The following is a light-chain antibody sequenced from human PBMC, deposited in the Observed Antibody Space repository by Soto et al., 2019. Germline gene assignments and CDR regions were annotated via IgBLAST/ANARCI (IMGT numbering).Light chain of an antibody. V-gene: IGKV3D-15*01. CDR2: GAS. Sequence: ERIMTQSPATLSVSPGESATLSCRASQSVSSNLAWYQQKPGQAPRLLIYGASTRATGIPDRFSGSGSGTEFTLTISRLQSEDFAVYYCQQYDQRPGKFGQGPKVDIK. CDR1: QSVSSN. J-gene: IGKJ1*01. CDR3: QQYDQRPGK.